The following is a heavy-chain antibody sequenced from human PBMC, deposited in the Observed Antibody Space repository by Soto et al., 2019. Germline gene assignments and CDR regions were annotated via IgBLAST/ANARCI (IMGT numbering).Heavy chain of an antibody. V-gene: IGHV3-23*01. CDR1: GFTFSSYA. D-gene: IGHD1-26*01. CDR3: AKDFNSGSYVDY. J-gene: IGHJ4*02. Sequence: EVQLLESGGGLVQPGGSLRLSCAASGFTFSSYAMNWVRQAPGNGLEWVSLISGGGGITYYADSVKGRFIISRDNSKNTLYLQMNSVRAEDTAVYYCAKDFNSGSYVDYWGQGTLVTVSS. CDR2: ISGGGGIT.